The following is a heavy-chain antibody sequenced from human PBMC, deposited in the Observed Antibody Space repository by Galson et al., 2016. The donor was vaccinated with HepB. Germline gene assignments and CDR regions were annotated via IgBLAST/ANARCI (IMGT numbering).Heavy chain of an antibody. V-gene: IGHV4-31*03. CDR1: GSSISSGGYY. D-gene: IGHD2-15*01. CDR3: ARVAAATLGYYYYYGLDV. CDR2: ISNSGST. J-gene: IGHJ6*02. Sequence: TLSLTCTVSGSSISSGGYYWNWIRQRPGKGLEWIGYISNSGSTHYNPSLKSRLTMSVDTSKNQFSLKLSSVTAADSAVYFCARVAAATLGYYYYYGLDVWGQGTTVTVSS.